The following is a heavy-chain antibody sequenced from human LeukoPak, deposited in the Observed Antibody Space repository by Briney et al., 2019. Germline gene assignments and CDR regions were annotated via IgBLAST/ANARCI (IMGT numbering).Heavy chain of an antibody. J-gene: IGHJ5*02. CDR3: GAPEYNWFDP. CDR2: INPNSGGT. Sequence: ASVTVSCKASGYTFTGYFMHWVRQAPAQGREWMGWINPNSGGTNYEQKSQGRVTMTRETSISTAYMELSRLRSDVTAVYYFGAPEYNWFDPWGQGTLVTVSS. V-gene: IGHV1-2*02. CDR1: GYTFTGYF.